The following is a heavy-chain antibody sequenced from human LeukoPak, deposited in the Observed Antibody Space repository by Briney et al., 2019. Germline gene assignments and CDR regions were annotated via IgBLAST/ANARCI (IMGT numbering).Heavy chain of an antibody. CDR3: AIRRTGSGSYDY. V-gene: IGHV5-51*01. Sequence: REALKISCKGSGYSFTSYRIGWVRQMPGKGMEWMGIIYPGDSDTRYSPSFQGQVTISADKSISTAYLQWSSLKASDTAMYYCAIRRTGSGSYDYWGQGTLVTVSS. D-gene: IGHD3-10*01. J-gene: IGHJ4*02. CDR2: IYPGDSDT. CDR1: GYSFTSYR.